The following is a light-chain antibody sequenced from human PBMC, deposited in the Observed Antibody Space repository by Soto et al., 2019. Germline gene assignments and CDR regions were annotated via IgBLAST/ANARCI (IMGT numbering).Light chain of an antibody. CDR2: DAS. J-gene: IGKJ4*01. CDR1: QSVRNNY. Sequence: EIVLTQYPDTLSLSPGERATLSCRASQSVRNNYLAWYQQKPGQAPRFLIYDASSRATGIPDRFSGSGSGTDFTLTISRLEPEDFAVYYCQQYGRSPLTFGGGTKVENK. CDR3: QQYGRSPLT. V-gene: IGKV3-20*01.